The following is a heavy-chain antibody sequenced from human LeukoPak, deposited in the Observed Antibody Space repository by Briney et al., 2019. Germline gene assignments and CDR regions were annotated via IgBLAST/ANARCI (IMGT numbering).Heavy chain of an antibody. CDR3: ARGSYSGYDQYWFDP. Sequence: SVKVSCKASGGTFSSYAISWVRQAPGQGLEWMGGIIPIFGTANYAQKFQGRVTITADESTSTAYMELSSLRSEDTAVYYCARGSYSGYDQYWFDPWGQGTLVTVSS. J-gene: IGHJ5*02. CDR1: GGTFSSYA. CDR2: IIPIFGTA. V-gene: IGHV1-69*13. D-gene: IGHD5-12*01.